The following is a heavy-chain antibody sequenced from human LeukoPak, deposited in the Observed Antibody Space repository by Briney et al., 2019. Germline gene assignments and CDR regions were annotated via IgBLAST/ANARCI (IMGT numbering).Heavy chain of an antibody. CDR2: IYYGGST. CDR3: ARDDSSGFDY. CDR1: GVSVSSTTYY. J-gene: IGHJ4*02. D-gene: IGHD3-22*01. Sequence: SETLSLTCTVSGVSVSSTTYYWSWIRQPPGRGLEWIGYIYYGGSTKYNPSLKSRVTIAVDTSKNQFSLKLSSVTAADTAVYYCARDDSSGFDYWGQGTLVTVSS. V-gene: IGHV4-61*01.